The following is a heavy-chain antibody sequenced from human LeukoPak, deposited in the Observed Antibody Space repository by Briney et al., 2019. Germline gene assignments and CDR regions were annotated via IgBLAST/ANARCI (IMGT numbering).Heavy chain of an antibody. CDR2: IYYSGST. Sequence: SETLSLTCTVSGGSVSSDGHYWSWIRQPPGKGLEWIGYIYYSGSTNYNPSLKSRVSISVDTSKNHFSLKLSSVTAADTAVYYCARGRLVGVVVPAGFDPWGQGTLVTVSS. CDR1: GGSVSSDGHY. J-gene: IGHJ5*02. V-gene: IGHV4-61*03. CDR3: ARGRLVGVVVPAGFDP. D-gene: IGHD2-2*01.